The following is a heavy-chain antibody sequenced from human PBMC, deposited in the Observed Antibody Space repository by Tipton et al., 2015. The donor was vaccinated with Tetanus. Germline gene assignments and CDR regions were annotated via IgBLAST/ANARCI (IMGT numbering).Heavy chain of an antibody. J-gene: IGHJ5*02. CDR1: GGSISSRNYY. CDR2: VYYSGNT. CDR3: AAQIIPTDRGGWFDP. D-gene: IGHD3-3*01. V-gene: IGHV4-39*05. Sequence: TPSLTCSVSGGSISSRNYYWGWIRQPPGKGLEFIGRVYYSGNTYYNPSLKSRVTISVDTSKNQFSLKLSSVTATDTAVYYCAAQIIPTDRGGWFDPWGQGTLVTVSS.